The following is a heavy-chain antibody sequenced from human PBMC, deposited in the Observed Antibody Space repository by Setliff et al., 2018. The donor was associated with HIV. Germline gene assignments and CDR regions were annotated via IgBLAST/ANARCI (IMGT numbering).Heavy chain of an antibody. V-gene: IGHV4-38-2*02. CDR2: MYPSGSS. J-gene: IGHJ6*02. D-gene: IGHD2-2*01. Sequence: SETLSLTCTVSSYSVTSGYYWAWIRQPPGKGLEWIGNMYPSGSSYFNPTLQSRVTMSADTSKKQFFLKLSSVTAADTAVYYCARVGCCSSTNCYWGRPSYGMGVWGQGTTVTVSS. CDR1: SYSVTSGYY. CDR3: ARVGCCSSTNCYWGRPSYGMGV.